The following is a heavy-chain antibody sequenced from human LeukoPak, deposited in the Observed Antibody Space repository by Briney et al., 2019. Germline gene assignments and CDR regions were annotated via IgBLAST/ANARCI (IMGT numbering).Heavy chain of an antibody. V-gene: IGHV3-48*01. CDR2: ISSSSSTI. CDR1: GFTFSSYS. J-gene: IGHJ4*02. D-gene: IGHD6-13*01. CDR3: ASDGSSWETGYYFDY. Sequence: PGGSLRLSCAASGFTFSSYSMNWVRQAPGKGLEWVSYISSSSSTIYYADSVKGRFTISRDNAKNSLYLQMNSLRAEDTAVYYCASDGSSWETGYYFDYWGQGTLVTVSS.